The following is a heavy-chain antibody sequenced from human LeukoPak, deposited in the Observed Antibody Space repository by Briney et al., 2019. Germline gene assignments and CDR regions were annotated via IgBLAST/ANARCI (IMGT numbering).Heavy chain of an antibody. CDR2: VYYSGST. J-gene: IGHJ3*02. CDR1: GGSISAYY. D-gene: IGHD3-16*01. Sequence: SETLSLTCTVSGGSISAYYWSWIRQPPGKGLEWIGYVYYSGSTNYNPSLKSRVTISVDTSKKQFSLKLSSATAADTAVYYCARVLDLSKRGLDAFDIWGQGTMVTVSS. CDR3: ARVLDLSKRGLDAFDI. V-gene: IGHV4-59*01.